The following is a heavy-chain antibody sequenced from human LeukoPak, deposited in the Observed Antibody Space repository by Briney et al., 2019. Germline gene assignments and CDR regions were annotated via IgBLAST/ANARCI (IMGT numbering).Heavy chain of an antibody. J-gene: IGHJ2*01. CDR1: GGSISSGDYY. Sequence: PSQTLSLTCTVSGGSISSGDYYWNWIRQPPGKGLEWIGYIYYSGSTNYNPSLKSRVTISVDTSKNQFSLKLSSVTAADTAVYYCARGDTMIVAGVWYFDLWGRGTLVTVSS. CDR2: IYYSGST. D-gene: IGHD3-22*01. CDR3: ARGDTMIVAGVWYFDL. V-gene: IGHV4-61*08.